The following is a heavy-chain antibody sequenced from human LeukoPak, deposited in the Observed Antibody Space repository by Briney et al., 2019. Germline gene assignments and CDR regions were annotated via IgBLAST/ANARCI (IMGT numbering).Heavy chain of an antibody. CDR1: GYSFTSYW. Sequence: GESLKISCKGSGYSFTSYWIGWVRQAPGQGLEWMGIINPSGGSTSYAQKFQGRVTMTRDTSTSTVYMELSSLRSEDTAVYYCARYMPDAFDIWGQGTMVTVSS. CDR2: INPSGGST. CDR3: ARYMPDAFDI. V-gene: IGHV1-46*03. D-gene: IGHD2-2*01. J-gene: IGHJ3*02.